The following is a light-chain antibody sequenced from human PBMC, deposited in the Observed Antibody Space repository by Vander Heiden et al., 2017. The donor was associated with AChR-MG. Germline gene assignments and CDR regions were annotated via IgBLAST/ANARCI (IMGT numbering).Light chain of an antibody. CDR2: DVS. V-gene: IGLV2-14*03. CDR1: RSDVVAYNY. CDR3: VAYTSTTSWV. J-gene: IGLJ3*02. Sequence: QSALNQPASVSGSPGQSITISCTGPRSDVVAYNYVAWYQHYTGEAPKRRICDVSKRPSGVSSRLSGSKSGNTESLTISGRQADDDADDHCVAYTSTTSWVFGGGTRLTVL.